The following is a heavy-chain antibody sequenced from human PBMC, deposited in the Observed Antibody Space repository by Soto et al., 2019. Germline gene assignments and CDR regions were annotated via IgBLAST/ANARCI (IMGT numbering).Heavy chain of an antibody. V-gene: IGHV4-34*01. D-gene: IGHD2-15*01. CDR2: INHRGSP. J-gene: IGHJ3*02. Sequence: SETLSLTCAVYVGSFSGHYWTWIRQPPGKGLEWIGEINHRGSPNYNPSLKSRVTISVDTSKNQFSLKLSSVTAADTAVYYCVGYCSGGRCLAFAIWGQGTMVTVSS. CDR3: VGYCSGGRCLAFAI. CDR1: VGSFSGHY.